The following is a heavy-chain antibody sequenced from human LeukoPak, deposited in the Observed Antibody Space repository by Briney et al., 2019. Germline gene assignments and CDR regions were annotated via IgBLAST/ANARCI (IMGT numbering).Heavy chain of an antibody. Sequence: SGTLSLTCTVSGGSVNSGSYYWNWIRQPPGKGLEWIGYISYSGSTNYNPSVKSRVTISVDTSKNQFSLKLSSVTAADTAVYYCARESPYYGSGSRDNWFDPWGQGTLVTVSS. CDR1: GGSVNSGSYY. CDR2: ISYSGST. D-gene: IGHD3-10*01. CDR3: ARESPYYGSGSRDNWFDP. J-gene: IGHJ5*02. V-gene: IGHV4-61*01.